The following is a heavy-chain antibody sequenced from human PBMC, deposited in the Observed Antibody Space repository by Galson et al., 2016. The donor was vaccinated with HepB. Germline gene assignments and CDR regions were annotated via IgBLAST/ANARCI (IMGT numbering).Heavy chain of an antibody. Sequence: ETLSLTCTVSSDPVTSGTYYWSWVRQSPGKGLDWIGYIHNSGNTNYNPSIKSRVTISRDTSKNQFFLALTSVTAADTAVYYCARDEGFYNGMDVWGQGTTVTVAS. CDR1: SDPVTSGTYY. CDR3: ARDEGFYNGMDV. D-gene: IGHD2-2*02. J-gene: IGHJ6*02. CDR2: IHNSGNT. V-gene: IGHV4-61*01.